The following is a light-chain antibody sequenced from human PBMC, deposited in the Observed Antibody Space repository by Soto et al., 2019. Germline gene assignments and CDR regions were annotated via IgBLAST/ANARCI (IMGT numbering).Light chain of an antibody. J-gene: IGLJ2*01. CDR3: TSYSSSTTHVV. V-gene: IGLV2-14*03. Sequence: QSVLTQPASVSGSPGRSVTISCNASSSDIGGFNYVSWYQHLPGRAPKLIIYDVTNRPSGISYRFSASKSGGTASLTISGLQAEDEGYYYCTSYSSSTTHVVFGGGTKLTVL. CDR2: DVT. CDR1: SSDIGGFNY.